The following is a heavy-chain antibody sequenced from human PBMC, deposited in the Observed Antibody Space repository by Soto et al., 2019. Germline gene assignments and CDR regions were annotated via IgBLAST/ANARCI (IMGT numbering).Heavy chain of an antibody. J-gene: IGHJ4*02. Sequence: QVQLVQSGAEVKKPGASVKVSCKASGYTFSTYYMHWVRQAPGQGYEWMGIINPSGGSTTYAQKFQGRVNMTRDPSTTTVYMELSSLKYEDTAVYYCARYDYNGYYFDYWGQGTLVTVSS. CDR1: GYTFSTYY. D-gene: IGHD4-4*01. V-gene: IGHV1-46*01. CDR2: INPSGGST. CDR3: ARYDYNGYYFDY.